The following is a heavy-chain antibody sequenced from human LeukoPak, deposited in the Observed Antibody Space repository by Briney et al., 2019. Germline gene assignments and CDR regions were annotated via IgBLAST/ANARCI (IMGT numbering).Heavy chain of an antibody. Sequence: GGSLRLPCAASGFTFSNYAMHWVRQAPGKGLEWVAVISYDGSNKDYADSVKGRFTISRDNSKNTLYMQMNSLRAEDTAVYYCARVLDRGSSWYGGLEYWGQGTLVTVSS. J-gene: IGHJ4*02. CDR2: ISYDGSNK. D-gene: IGHD6-13*01. CDR3: ARVLDRGSSWYGGLEY. CDR1: GFTFSNYA. V-gene: IGHV3-30-3*01.